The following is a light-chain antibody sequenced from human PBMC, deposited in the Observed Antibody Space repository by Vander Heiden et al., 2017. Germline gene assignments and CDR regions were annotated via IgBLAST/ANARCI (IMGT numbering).Light chain of an antibody. CDR2: DDN. J-gene: IGLJ3*02. CDR3: QVWDSSSEHVV. Sequence: SYVLTQPPSVSVAPGQTATLPCAGNNLGSKSVQWYQQKAGQAPVLVVCDDNDRPSGIPERFSGSKSGNTATLTISRVEAGDEADYYCQVWDSSSEHVVFGGGTKVTVL. CDR1: NLGSKS. V-gene: IGLV3-21*02.